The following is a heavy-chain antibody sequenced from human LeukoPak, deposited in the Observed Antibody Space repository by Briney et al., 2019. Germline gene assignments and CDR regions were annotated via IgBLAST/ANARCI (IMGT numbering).Heavy chain of an antibody. J-gene: IGHJ4*02. CDR2: IRGSGGST. CDR3: AKDRAKWELLGALGY. Sequence: GGSLRLSCAASGFTFSSYAMSWVRQAPGKGLEWVSAIRGSGGSTYYADSVKGRFTISRDNSKNTLYLQMNSLRAEDTAVYYCAKDRAKWELLGALGYWGQGTLVTVSS. D-gene: IGHD1-26*01. V-gene: IGHV3-23*01. CDR1: GFTFSSYA.